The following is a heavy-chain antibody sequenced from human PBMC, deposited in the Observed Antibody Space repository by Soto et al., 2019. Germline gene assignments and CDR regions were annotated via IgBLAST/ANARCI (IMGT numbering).Heavy chain of an antibody. CDR2: TSPISGTR. CDR3: GARDSIEQGAK. CDR1: GGFLSHYS. D-gene: IGHD3-3*02. Sequence: SVKVSCPASGGFLSHYSVSWVRQAPGQGLEWMGRTSPISGTRDYAQKFKDRVTITADDSTNTVYMEFNSLRSEDTAVEDCGARDSIEQGAKGGHGTMVTVSS. V-gene: IGHV1-69*13. J-gene: IGHJ4*01.